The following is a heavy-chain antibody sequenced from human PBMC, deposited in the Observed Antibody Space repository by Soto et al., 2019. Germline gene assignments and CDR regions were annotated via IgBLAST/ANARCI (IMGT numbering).Heavy chain of an antibody. CDR2: IYYSGST. CDR1: GGSISSVDFY. CDR3: ARADDFSDRFDX. D-gene: IGHD4-17*01. J-gene: IGHJ4*02. Sequence: PSDTLSLTFTVSGGSISSVDFYWSWIRQPPGKGMELIGNIYYSGSTYYNPSLMSRAIMSVDTSQNQFSLKLSSLTAADTAVYFCARADDFSDRFDXWGQGALVTVSX. V-gene: IGHV4-30-4*02.